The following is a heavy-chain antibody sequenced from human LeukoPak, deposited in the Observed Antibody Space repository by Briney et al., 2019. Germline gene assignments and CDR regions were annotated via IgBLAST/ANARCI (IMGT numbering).Heavy chain of an antibody. J-gene: IGHJ4*02. CDR1: GSTFTSYD. Sequence: ASVKLSCTASGSTFTSYDINWVRQAPGQGLEWTGWMNPNSGNTGYAQKFQGRVTMTRNTSISTAYMELSRLRSDDTTVYYCARTYYYDSSVNYFDYWGQGTLVSVSS. CDR3: ARTYYYDSSVNYFDY. V-gene: IGHV1-8*01. CDR2: MNPNSGNT. D-gene: IGHD3-22*01.